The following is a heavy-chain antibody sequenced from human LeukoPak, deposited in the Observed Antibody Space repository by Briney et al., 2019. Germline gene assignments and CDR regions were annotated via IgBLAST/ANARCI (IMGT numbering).Heavy chain of an antibody. CDR3: AXDNGVVHGVYYMDV. CDR1: GFTFSNYW. J-gene: IGHJ6*03. V-gene: IGHV3-7*01. D-gene: IGHD3-3*01. Sequence: SGGSLRLSCAASGFTFSNYWMTWVRQAPGKGLEWAADIKQDGSEKLYVNSVRGRFTISRDNAKMSLFLQMNSLRAEDTAVYYXAXDNGVVHGVYYMDVWGKGTTVTVS. CDR2: IKQDGSEK.